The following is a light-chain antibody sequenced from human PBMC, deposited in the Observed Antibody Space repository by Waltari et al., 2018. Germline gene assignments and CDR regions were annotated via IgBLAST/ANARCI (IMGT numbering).Light chain of an antibody. CDR3: SSYTISSTWV. V-gene: IGLV2-14*01. CDR1: SSDVGVYDY. CDR2: EVS. J-gene: IGLJ3*02. Sequence: QSALTQPASVSGSPGQSITISCTGTSSDVGVYDYVSWYQKHPGKAPNLMIYEVSKRPSGVSNRFSGSKSGNTASLTISGLQAEDEAYYYCSSYTISSTWVFGGGTKLTVL.